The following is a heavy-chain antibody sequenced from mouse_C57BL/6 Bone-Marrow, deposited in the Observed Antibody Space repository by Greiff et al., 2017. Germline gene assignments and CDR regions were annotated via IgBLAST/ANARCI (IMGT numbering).Heavy chain of an antibody. CDR2: INPSTGGT. V-gene: IGHV1-42*01. CDR1: GYSFTGYY. J-gene: IGHJ1*03. D-gene: IGHD4-1*01. Sequence: VQLQQSGPELVKPGASVKISCKASGYSFTGYYMNWVKQSPEKSLEWIGEINPSTGGTTYNQKFKAKATLTVDKSSSTAYMQLKSLTSEDSAVYYCARYLTGTYWYFDVWGTGTTVTVSS. CDR3: ARYLTGTYWYFDV.